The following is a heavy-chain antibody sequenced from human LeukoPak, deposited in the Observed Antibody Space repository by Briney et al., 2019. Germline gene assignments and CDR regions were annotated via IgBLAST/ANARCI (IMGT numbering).Heavy chain of an antibody. CDR3: ARAGGYYYYYCMDV. D-gene: IGHD3-16*01. CDR2: INPNSGGT. Sequence: ASVKVSCNASGYTYTGHYMLWVRRAPGQGLEWMGWINPNSGGTNCTQKFQGRVSMTRDTSISTAYMELSRLRSDDPAVYYCARAGGYYYYYCMDVWGKGTTVTVSS. V-gene: IGHV1-2*02. CDR1: GYTYTGHY. J-gene: IGHJ6*03.